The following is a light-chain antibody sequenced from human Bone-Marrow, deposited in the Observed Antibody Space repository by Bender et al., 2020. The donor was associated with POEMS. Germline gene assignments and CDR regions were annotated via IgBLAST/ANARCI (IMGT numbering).Light chain of an antibody. CDR2: EAS. Sequence: QSALTQPPSASGSPGQSITISCTGTSSDIGSYNLVSWYQQHPGKAPKLIIYEASERPSGVSYRFSASKSGNTASLTISGLQAEDEADYYCCSYAGSHSYVFGTGTTVTVL. CDR3: CSYAGSHSYV. CDR1: SSDIGSYNL. V-gene: IGLV2-23*01. J-gene: IGLJ1*01.